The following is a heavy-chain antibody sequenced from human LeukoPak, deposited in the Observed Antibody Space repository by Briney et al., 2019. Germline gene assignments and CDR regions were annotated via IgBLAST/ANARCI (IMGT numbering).Heavy chain of an antibody. Sequence: GGSLRLSCAASRFTFSAYSMIWVRQAPGKGLEWISYIGISSGNTKYADSVKGRFTISGDKAKNSLYLQMNSLRVEDTAVYYCARDYKYAFDNWGQGTLVTVSS. CDR2: IGISSGNT. CDR1: RFTFSAYS. D-gene: IGHD5-24*01. V-gene: IGHV3-48*01. CDR3: ARDYKYAFDN. J-gene: IGHJ4*02.